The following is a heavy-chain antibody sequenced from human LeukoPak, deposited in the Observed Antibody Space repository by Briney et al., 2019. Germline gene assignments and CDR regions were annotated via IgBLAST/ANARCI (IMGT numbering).Heavy chain of an antibody. CDR1: GYTFTDRY. D-gene: IGHD3-16*01. J-gene: IGHJ4*02. Sequence: GASVKVSCKASGYTFTDRYVHWVRQAPGQGLEWMGWINPDSGDTYYAQKFQGRITMTRDTSITTVYMELTRLRTDDTAVYYCATENIIGGIIDGEDYSGQGTLVTVSS. V-gene: IGHV1-2*02. CDR3: ATENIIGGIIDGEDY. CDR2: INPDSGDT.